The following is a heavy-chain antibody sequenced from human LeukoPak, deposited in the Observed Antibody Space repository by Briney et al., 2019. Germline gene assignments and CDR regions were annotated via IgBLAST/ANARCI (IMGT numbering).Heavy chain of an antibody. CDR3: ARDQHYYDSSGYYQGRYFDY. Sequence: GASVKVSCKASGYTFTSYGISWVRQAPGQGLEWMGWISAYNGNTNYAQKVQGRVTMTTDTSTSIADMELRSLRSDDTAVYYCARDQHYYDSSGYYQGRYFDYWGQGTLVTVSS. J-gene: IGHJ4*02. CDR1: GYTFTSYG. V-gene: IGHV1-18*01. D-gene: IGHD3-22*01. CDR2: ISAYNGNT.